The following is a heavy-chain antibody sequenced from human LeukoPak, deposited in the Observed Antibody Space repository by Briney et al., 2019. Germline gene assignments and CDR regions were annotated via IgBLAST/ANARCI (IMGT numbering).Heavy chain of an antibody. Sequence: SETLSLTCIVSGGSVSSSSYYWGWIRQPPGKGLEWIGSIYYSGSTYYNPSLKSRVTISVDTSKNQFSLKLSSVTAADTAVYYCARSIDLDYGDYGTWFDPWGQGTLVTVPS. CDR1: GGSVSSSSYY. CDR3: ARSIDLDYGDYGTWFDP. V-gene: IGHV4-39*01. D-gene: IGHD4-17*01. CDR2: IYYSGST. J-gene: IGHJ5*02.